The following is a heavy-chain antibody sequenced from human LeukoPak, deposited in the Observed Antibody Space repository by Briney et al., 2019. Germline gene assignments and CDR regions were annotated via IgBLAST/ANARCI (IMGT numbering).Heavy chain of an antibody. CDR3: ARAMGGAGTVTDY. CDR1: GGSIKSYY. Sequence: SETLSLTCTVPGGSIKSYYWSWIRKPPGKGLEWIGQIYYSGSTNYNPSLKSRVTISLDTSKNQFSLKLNSVTAADTAVYYCARAMGGAGTVTDYWGQGTLVTVSS. D-gene: IGHD6-13*01. V-gene: IGHV4-59*01. CDR2: IYYSGST. J-gene: IGHJ4*02.